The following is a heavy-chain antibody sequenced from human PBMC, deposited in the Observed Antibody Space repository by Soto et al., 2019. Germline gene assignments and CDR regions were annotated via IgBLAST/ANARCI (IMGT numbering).Heavy chain of an antibody. CDR1: GGSISSYY. J-gene: IGHJ5*02. V-gene: IGHV4-59*01. CDR2: IYYSGST. D-gene: IGHD2-21*02. Sequence: QVQLQELGPGLVKPSETLSLTCTVSGGSISSYYWSWIRQPPGKGLECIGYIYYSGSTNYNPSLKRRVTIAVDTSKNQFSLKLNSVTAADTAVYYCARLGANAYCGGDCYLDPWGQGTLVTVSS. CDR3: ARLGANAYCGGDCYLDP.